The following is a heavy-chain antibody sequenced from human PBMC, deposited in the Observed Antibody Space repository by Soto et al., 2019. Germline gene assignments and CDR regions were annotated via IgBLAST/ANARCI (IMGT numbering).Heavy chain of an antibody. Sequence: QAQLVQSGAEVKKPGSSVKVSCKASGGTFSSYALTWVRQAPGQGLEWMGGIIPMFGTANYAQKFQGRVTITADESTTTAHMELSSLRSEDTAVYYCARDTGTTPRKWYFDYWGRGTLVTVSS. CDR3: ARDTGTTPRKWYFDY. CDR2: IIPMFGTA. J-gene: IGHJ4*02. V-gene: IGHV1-69*01. CDR1: GGTFSSYA. D-gene: IGHD1-1*01.